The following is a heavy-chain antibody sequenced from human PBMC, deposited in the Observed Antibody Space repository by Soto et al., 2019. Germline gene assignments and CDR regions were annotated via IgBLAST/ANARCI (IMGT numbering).Heavy chain of an antibody. CDR1: GFTFSNYL. CDR3: VRTRLVVAVATLDDL. Sequence: EVQLVESGGGLVQPGESLRLSCAASGFTFSNYLMHWVRQAPGKGLVWVSRIDSDGSRITYADFVKGRFTISRDNAKNTVYLHMNSLPAEDTAVYYCVRTRLVVAVATLDDLWGPGTLVTVSS. D-gene: IGHD2-15*01. J-gene: IGHJ4*02. V-gene: IGHV3-74*01. CDR2: IDSDGSRI.